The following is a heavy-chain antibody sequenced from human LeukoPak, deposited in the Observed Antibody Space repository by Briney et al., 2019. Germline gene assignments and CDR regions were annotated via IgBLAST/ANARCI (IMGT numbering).Heavy chain of an antibody. J-gene: IGHJ6*03. Sequence: SVKVSCKASGGTFSSYAISWVRQAPGQGLEWMGGIIPIFGTANYAQKFQGRVTITADESTSTAYMELSSLRSEDTAVYYCARGYCSSTSGCYYYYYMDVWGEGTTVTVSS. CDR1: GGTFSSYA. CDR2: IIPIFGTA. V-gene: IGHV1-69*13. D-gene: IGHD2-2*01. CDR3: ARGYCSSTSGCYYYYYMDV.